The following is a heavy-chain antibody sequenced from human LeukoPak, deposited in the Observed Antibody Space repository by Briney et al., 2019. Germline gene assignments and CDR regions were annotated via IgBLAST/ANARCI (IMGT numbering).Heavy chain of an antibody. J-gene: IGHJ4*02. CDR1: GFTFSSYS. Sequence: GGSPRLSCAASGFTFSSYSMNWVRQAPGKGLEWVSSISSSSSYIYYADSVKGRFTISRDNAKNSLYLQMNSLRAEDTAVYYCAREIYYDSSGYYFPFDYWGQGTLVTVSS. V-gene: IGHV3-21*01. CDR3: AREIYYDSSGYYFPFDY. D-gene: IGHD3-22*01. CDR2: ISSSSSYI.